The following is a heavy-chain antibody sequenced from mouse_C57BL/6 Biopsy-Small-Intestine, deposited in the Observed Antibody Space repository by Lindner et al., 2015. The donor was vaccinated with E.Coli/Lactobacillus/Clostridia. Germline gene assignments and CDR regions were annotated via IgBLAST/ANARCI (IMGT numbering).Heavy chain of an antibody. CDR1: GYSFTGYY. D-gene: IGHD4-1*01. V-gene: IGHV1-31*01. CDR3: ATLTGTKGYFDY. J-gene: IGHJ2*01. Sequence: VQLQESGPELVKPGASVKISCKASGYSFTGYYMNWVKQSHGNILDWIGCIYPYNGLSSYNQKFKGKATLTVDKSSSTAYMELRSLTSEDSAVYYCATLTGTKGYFDYWGQGSTLTVSS. CDR2: IYPYNGLS.